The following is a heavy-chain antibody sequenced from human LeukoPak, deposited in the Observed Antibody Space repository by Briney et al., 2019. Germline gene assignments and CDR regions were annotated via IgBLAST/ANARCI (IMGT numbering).Heavy chain of an antibody. D-gene: IGHD6-13*01. CDR3: ARCGPSSSWYRGDNWFDP. CDR2: IKQDGSEK. V-gene: IGHV3-7*01. J-gene: IGHJ5*02. Sequence: MXWXRXAPXXXLEWVANIKQDGSEKYYVDAVKGRFTISRDNAKNSLYLQMNSLRAEDTAVYYCARCGPSSSWYRGDNWFDPWGQGTLVTVSS.